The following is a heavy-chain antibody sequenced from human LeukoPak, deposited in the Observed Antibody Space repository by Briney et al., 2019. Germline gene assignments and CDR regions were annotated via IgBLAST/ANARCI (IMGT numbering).Heavy chain of an antibody. V-gene: IGHV1-46*01. D-gene: IGHD2-15*01. CDR1: GYTFTSNY. J-gene: IGHJ4*02. CDR3: ARDPFTVVVVPARYCDH. Sequence: ASVKVSCKASGYTFTSNYMHWVRQAPGQGLEWMGIINPSGGSTKYAQKFQGRVTMTRDTSTSTVYMELSSLRSEDTAVYYCARDPFTVVVVPARYCDHWGQGTLVTVPS. CDR2: INPSGGST.